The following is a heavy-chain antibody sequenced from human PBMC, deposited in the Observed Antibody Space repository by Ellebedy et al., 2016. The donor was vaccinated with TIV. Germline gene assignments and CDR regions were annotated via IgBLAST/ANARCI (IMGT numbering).Heavy chain of an antibody. J-gene: IGHJ6*02. CDR2: ISSSSSTI. Sequence: GESLKISCAASGFTFGTFWMSWVRQAPGKGLEWVSYISSSSSTIYYADSVKGRFTVSRDNAKNSLYLQMNSLRAEDTAVYYCARAPSYLGDIVVVPAASLRAYYYGMDVWGQGTTVTVSS. CDR3: ARAPSYLGDIVVVPAASLRAYYYGMDV. CDR1: GFTFGTFW. V-gene: IGHV3-48*01. D-gene: IGHD2-2*01.